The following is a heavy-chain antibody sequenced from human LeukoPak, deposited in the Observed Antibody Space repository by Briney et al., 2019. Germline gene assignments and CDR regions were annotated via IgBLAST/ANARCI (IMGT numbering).Heavy chain of an antibody. CDR2: ISWDGGST. J-gene: IGHJ1*01. V-gene: IGHV3-43*01. CDR1: GFTFDDYT. D-gene: IGHD2-15*01. Sequence: GGSLRLSCAASGFTFDDYTMHWVRQAPGKGLEWVSLISWDGGSTYYADSVKGRFTISRDNSKNSLYLQMNSLGTEDTALYYCAKDDGGGSCHHWGQGTLVTVSS. CDR3: AKDDGGGSCHH.